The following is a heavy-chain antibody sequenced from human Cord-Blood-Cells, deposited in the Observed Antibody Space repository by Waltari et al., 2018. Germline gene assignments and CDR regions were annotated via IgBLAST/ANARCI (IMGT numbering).Heavy chain of an antibody. J-gene: IGHJ4*02. CDR3: ASKSNWNMFDY. Sequence: QVQLQQWGAGLLKPSETLSLPCAVHGGSFSRSYWVWIRQPPGKGLEWIGEINHSGSTNYNPSLKSRVTISVDTSKNQFSLKLSSVTAADTAVYYCASKSNWNMFDYWGQGTLVTVSS. CDR1: GGSFSRSY. V-gene: IGHV4-34*01. D-gene: IGHD1-20*01. CDR2: INHSGST.